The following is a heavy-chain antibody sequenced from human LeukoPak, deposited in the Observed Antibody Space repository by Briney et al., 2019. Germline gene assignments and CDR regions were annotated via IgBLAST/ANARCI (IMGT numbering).Heavy chain of an antibody. Sequence: PGGSLRLSCAASGFTFSDYYMSWIRQAPGRGLEWVSYISSSGSTIYYADSVKGRFTISRDNAKNSLYLQMNSLRAEDTAVYYCAKDKDKGHSGSGNWFDPWGQGTLVTVSS. CDR2: ISSSGSTI. CDR1: GFTFSDYY. V-gene: IGHV3-11*01. J-gene: IGHJ5*02. CDR3: AKDKDKGHSGSGNWFDP. D-gene: IGHD3-10*01.